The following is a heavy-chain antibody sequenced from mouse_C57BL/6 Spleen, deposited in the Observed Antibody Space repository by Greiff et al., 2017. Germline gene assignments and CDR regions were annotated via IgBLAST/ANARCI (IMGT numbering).Heavy chain of an antibody. V-gene: IGHV5-9*01. J-gene: IGHJ2*01. CDR3: ARHGGSSPPFDY. Sequence: DVKLQESGGGLVKPGGSLKLSCAASGFTFSSYTMSWVRQTPEKRLEWVATISGGGGNTYYPDSVKGRFTISRDNAKNTLYLQMSSLRSEDTALYYCARHGGSSPPFDYWGQGTTLTVSS. D-gene: IGHD1-1*01. CDR1: GFTFSSYT. CDR2: ISGGGGNT.